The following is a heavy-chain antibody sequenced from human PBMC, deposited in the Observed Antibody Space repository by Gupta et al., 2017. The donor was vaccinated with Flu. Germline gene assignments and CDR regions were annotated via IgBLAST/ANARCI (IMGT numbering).Heavy chain of an antibody. V-gene: IGHV3-64D*06. CDR1: GFTFSSFA. CDR2: ISSNGGST. D-gene: IGHD6-13*01. CDR3: FLLSWSDAFHR. J-gene: IGHJ3*02. Sequence: EVQLVESGGGLVQPGGSLRLSCSVSGFTFSSFAMHWVRQAPGKGLEYVSAISSNGGSTYYADSVKGRFTISRDNSKNTLYLQMSSLRAEDTAVYYCFLLSWSDAFHRWGQGTIVLVSS.